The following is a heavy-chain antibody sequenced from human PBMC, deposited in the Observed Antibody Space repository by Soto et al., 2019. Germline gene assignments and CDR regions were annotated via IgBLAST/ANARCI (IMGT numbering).Heavy chain of an antibody. V-gene: IGHV3-30*18. CDR1: GFTFSSYG. CDR2: ISYDGGNK. J-gene: IGHJ6*03. CDR3: AKDGSSGSYRPYSMDV. Sequence: ESGGGVVQPGRSLRLSCAASGFTFSSYGMHWVRQAPRKGLEWVTLISYDGGNKYYADSVKGRFTISRDNSKNTLYLQMNSLRADDTAVYYCAKDGSSGSYRPYSMDVWGKGTTVTVSS. D-gene: IGHD3-10*01.